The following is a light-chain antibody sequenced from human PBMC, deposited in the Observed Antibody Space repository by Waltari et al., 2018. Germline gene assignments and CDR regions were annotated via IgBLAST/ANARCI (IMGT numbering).Light chain of an antibody. CDR3: CSHARSNTWV. CDR1: SSDVGSYNL. V-gene: IGLV2-23*01. J-gene: IGLJ3*02. CDR2: EAS. Sequence: QSALTQPASVSGSPGQSIAISCTGTSSDVGSYNLVSWYQQYTGKAPKLMLYEASKRTSGVSDRFSGSKSGNTAFLTISGLQAEDEADYYCCSHARSNTWVFGGGTRLTVL.